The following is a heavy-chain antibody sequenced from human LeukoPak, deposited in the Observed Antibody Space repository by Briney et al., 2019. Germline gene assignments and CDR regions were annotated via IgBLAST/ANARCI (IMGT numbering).Heavy chain of an antibody. Sequence: GASVKVSSKASGYTFTSYAMHWVRQAPGQRLEWMGWINAGNGNTKYSQKFQGRVTITRDTSASTAYMELSSLRSEDTAVYYCARESQLWVFDYWGQGTLVTVSS. CDR3: ARESQLWVFDY. J-gene: IGHJ4*02. D-gene: IGHD5-18*01. CDR2: INAGNGNT. V-gene: IGHV1-3*01. CDR1: GYTFTSYA.